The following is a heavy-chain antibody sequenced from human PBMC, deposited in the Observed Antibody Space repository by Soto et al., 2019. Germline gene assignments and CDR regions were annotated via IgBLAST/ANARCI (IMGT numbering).Heavy chain of an antibody. CDR2: IWYDGSNK. V-gene: IGHV3-33*01. J-gene: IGHJ3*02. D-gene: IGHD6-19*01. CDR1: GFTFSSYG. CDR3: ARDHRYSSPNAFDI. Sequence: GGSLRLSCAASGFTFSSYGMHWVRQAPGKGLEWVAVIWYDGSNKYYADSVKGRFTISRDNSKNTLYLQMNSLRAEDTAVYYCARDHRYSSPNAFDIWGQGTMVTVSS.